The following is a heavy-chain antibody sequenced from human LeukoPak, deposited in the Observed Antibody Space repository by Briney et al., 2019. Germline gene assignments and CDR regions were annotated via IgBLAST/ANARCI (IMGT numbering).Heavy chain of an antibody. CDR1: GGSISSYY. Sequence: SETLSLTCTVSGGSISSYYWSWIRQPPGKGLEWIGYIYYSGSTNYNPSLKSRVTISVDTSKNQFSLKLSSVTAADTAVYYCARSTIFGVASYYFDYWGQGTLVTVSS. D-gene: IGHD3-3*01. V-gene: IGHV4-59*08. CDR2: IYYSGST. J-gene: IGHJ4*02. CDR3: ARSTIFGVASYYFDY.